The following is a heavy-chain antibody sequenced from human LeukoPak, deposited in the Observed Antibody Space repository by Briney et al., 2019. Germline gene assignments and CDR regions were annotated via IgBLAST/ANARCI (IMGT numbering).Heavy chain of an antibody. CDR1: GGSISSSSYY. J-gene: IGHJ5*02. Sequence: SETLSLTCTVSGGSISSSSYYWGWIRQPPGKGLGWIGSIYYSGSTYYNPSLKSRVTISVDTSKNQFSLKLSSVTAADTAVYYCAGQVGYCSSTSCYGGNWFDPWGQGTLVTVSS. D-gene: IGHD2-2*01. CDR3: AGQVGYCSSTSCYGGNWFDP. CDR2: IYYSGST. V-gene: IGHV4-39*01.